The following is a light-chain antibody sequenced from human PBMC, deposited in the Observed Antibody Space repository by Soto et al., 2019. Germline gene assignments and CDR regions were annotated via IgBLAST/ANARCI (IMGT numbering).Light chain of an antibody. V-gene: IGKV3D-15*01. CDR1: QSVSSY. CDR3: QQYNNWPRT. J-gene: IGKJ1*01. CDR2: DAS. Sequence: EIVLTQSPFTLSVSPGERATLSCRASQSVSSYLAWYQQKPGQAPRLLIYDASKRATGIPARFSGSGSGTEFTLTISSLQSEDFAVYYCQQYNNWPRTFGQGTKVDIK.